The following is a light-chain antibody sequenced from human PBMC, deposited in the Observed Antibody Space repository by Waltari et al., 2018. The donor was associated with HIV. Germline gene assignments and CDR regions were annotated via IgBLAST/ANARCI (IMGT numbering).Light chain of an antibody. CDR3: CSYAGSSTLV. CDR2: EVT. J-gene: IGLJ3*02. Sequence: QSALTQPASVSGSPGQSITISCTGTSSDVGGYNLVSWYQQHPGKALKLIIYEVTKRPSGVSNRFFASKSGNTASLTISGLQAEDEAHYHCCSYAGSSTLVFGGGTNVIVL. CDR1: SSDVGGYNL. V-gene: IGLV2-23*02.